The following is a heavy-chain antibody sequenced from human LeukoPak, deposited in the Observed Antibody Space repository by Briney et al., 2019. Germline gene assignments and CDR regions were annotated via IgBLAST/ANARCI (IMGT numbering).Heavy chain of an antibody. CDR1: GFTFSSYA. D-gene: IGHD2-15*01. J-gene: IGHJ4*02. CDR3: ARARIGYCSGGSCYGPDY. Sequence: PGGSLRLSCAASGFTFSSYAMSWVRQAPGKGLEWVSAISGSGGSTYYADSVKGRFTISRDNSKNTLYLQMNSLRAEDTAVYYCARARIGYCSGGSCYGPDYWGQGTLVTVSS. V-gene: IGHV3-23*01. CDR2: ISGSGGST.